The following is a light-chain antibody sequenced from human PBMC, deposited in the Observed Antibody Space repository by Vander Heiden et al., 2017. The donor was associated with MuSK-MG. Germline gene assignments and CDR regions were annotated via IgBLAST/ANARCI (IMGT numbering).Light chain of an antibody. V-gene: IGLV1-40*01. CDR3: QSYDSSRSIWV. J-gene: IGLJ3*02. CDR2: GNS. CDR1: SSNIGAGYD. Sequence: QSVLTQPPSVSGAPGQRVTISCTGSSSNIGAGYDVHWYQQLPGTAPKLLIYGNSNRPSGVPDRFSGSKSGTSASLAIIGLQAEDEADYYCQSYDSSRSIWVFGGGTKLTVL.